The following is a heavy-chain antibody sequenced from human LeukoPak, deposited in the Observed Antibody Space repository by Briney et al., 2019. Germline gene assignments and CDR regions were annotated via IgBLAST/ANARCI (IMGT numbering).Heavy chain of an antibody. V-gene: IGHV3-23*01. Sequence: GGSLRLSCAASGFTFSSYAMSWVRQAPGKGLEWVSAISGSGGSTYYADSVKGRFTISRDNSKNTLYLQMNSLRAEDTAVYYCAEGWYSSGWSYFDYWGQGTLVTVSS. CDR3: AEGWYSSGWSYFDY. CDR1: GFTFSSYA. D-gene: IGHD6-19*01. CDR2: ISGSGGST. J-gene: IGHJ4*02.